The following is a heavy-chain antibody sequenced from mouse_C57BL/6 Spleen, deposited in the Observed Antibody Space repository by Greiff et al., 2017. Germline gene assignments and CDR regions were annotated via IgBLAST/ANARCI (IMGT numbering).Heavy chain of an antibody. Sequence: LQESGAELVRPGTSVKVSCKASGYAFTNYLIEWVKQRPGQGLEWIGVINPGSGGTNYNEKFKGKVTLTADKSSSTAYMQLSSLTSEDSAVYFCARDDYDGFAYWGQGTLVTVSA. J-gene: IGHJ3*01. D-gene: IGHD2-4*01. V-gene: IGHV1-54*01. CDR3: ARDDYDGFAY. CDR1: GYAFTNYL. CDR2: INPGSGGT.